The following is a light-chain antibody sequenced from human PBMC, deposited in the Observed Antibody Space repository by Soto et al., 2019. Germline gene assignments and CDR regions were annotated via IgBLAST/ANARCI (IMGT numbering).Light chain of an antibody. CDR1: RGHSSYI. V-gene: IGLV4-60*02. CDR3: EIWDSNTHTV. Sequence: QAVVTQSSSASASLGSSVKLTCSRSRGHSSYIIAWHQQQPGKAPRYLMKLEGSGSYNKGSGVPDRFSGSSSGADRYLTISNLQIEDEADYYCEIWDSNTHTVFGGGTKVTVL. J-gene: IGLJ3*02. CDR2: LEGSGSY.